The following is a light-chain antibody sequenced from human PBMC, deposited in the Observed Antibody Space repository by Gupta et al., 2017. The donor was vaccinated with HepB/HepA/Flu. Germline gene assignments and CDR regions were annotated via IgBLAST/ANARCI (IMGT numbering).Light chain of an antibody. V-gene: IGKV3-20*01. CDR3: QQYDSSPCT. CDR1: QSVSSSY. CDR2: GAS. Sequence: LTQPPGTLSLSPGERATLSCRASQSVSSSYLAWHQQKPGPAPRLLIDGASMRATGLPHMFSGSVSGTDFTLTISILDHEDFTVYYCQQYDSSPCTFGQGTKLEIK. J-gene: IGKJ2*02.